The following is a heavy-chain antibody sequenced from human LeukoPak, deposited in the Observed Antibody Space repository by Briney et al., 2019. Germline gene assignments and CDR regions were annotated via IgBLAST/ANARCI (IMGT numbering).Heavy chain of an antibody. Sequence: SVKVSCKASGYTFTGYYMHWVRQAPGQGLEWMGGIIPIFGTANYAQKFQGRVTITADKSTSTAYMELSSLRSEDTAVYYCASLIRDYYYYYMDVWGKGTTVTVSS. CDR3: ASLIRDYYYYYMDV. V-gene: IGHV1-69*06. D-gene: IGHD3-10*01. CDR2: IIPIFGTA. CDR1: GYTFTGYY. J-gene: IGHJ6*03.